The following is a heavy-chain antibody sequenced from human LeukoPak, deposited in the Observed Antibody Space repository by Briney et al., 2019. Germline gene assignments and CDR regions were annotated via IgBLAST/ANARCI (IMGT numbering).Heavy chain of an antibody. CDR2: IYTSGST. Sequence: SETLSLTCTVSGGSISSGSYYWSWIRQPAGKGLEWIGRIYTSGSTNYNPSLKSRVTISVDTSKNQFSLKLSSVTAADTAVYYCAREKTPPYSSSWYNWFDPWGQGTLVTVSS. D-gene: IGHD6-13*01. V-gene: IGHV4-61*02. CDR3: AREKTPPYSSSWYNWFDP. J-gene: IGHJ5*02. CDR1: GGSISSGSYY.